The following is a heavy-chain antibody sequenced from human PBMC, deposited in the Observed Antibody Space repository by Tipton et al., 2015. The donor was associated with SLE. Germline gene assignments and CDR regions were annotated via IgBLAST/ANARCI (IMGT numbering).Heavy chain of an antibody. CDR1: GGSISSGTYY. V-gene: IGHV4-61*02. J-gene: IGHJ6*03. D-gene: IGHD3-9*01. CDR3: AREVWKKYDILTDYHQTYYYYYMDV. CDR2: IYTSGST. Sequence: LRLSCTVSGGSISSGTYYWSWIRQPAGKGLEWIGRIYTSGSTKYNPSLKSRVTISVDTSKNQFSLKLSSVTAADTAVYYCAREVWKKYDILTDYHQTYYYYYMDVWGKGTTVTISS.